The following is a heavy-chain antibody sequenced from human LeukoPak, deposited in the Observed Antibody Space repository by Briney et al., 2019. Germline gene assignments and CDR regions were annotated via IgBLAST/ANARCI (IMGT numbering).Heavy chain of an antibody. J-gene: IGHJ6*02. Sequence: PSQTLSLTCTVSGGSISSDNYQWSWIRQPPGKGLEWIGYINYSGSTYYNPSLKSRVTISVDTSKNQFSLKLSSVTAADTAVYYCARGLMVRGFNGMDVWGQGTTVTVSS. V-gene: IGHV4-30-4*01. CDR1: GGSISSDNYQ. CDR2: INYSGST. CDR3: ARGLMVRGFNGMDV. D-gene: IGHD3-10*01.